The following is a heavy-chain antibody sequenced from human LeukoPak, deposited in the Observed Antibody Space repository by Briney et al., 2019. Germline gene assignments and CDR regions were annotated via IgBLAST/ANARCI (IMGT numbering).Heavy chain of an antibody. V-gene: IGHV3-48*01. CDR2: ISSSSSTI. CDR3: ARSPYDSSGYYFDY. Sequence: GGSLRLSCAASGFTFSSYSMNWVRQAPGNGLAWVSYISSSSSTIYYADSVKGRFTISRDNAKNSLYLQMNSLRPEDTAVYYCARSPYDSSGYYFDYWGQGTLVTVSS. J-gene: IGHJ4*02. D-gene: IGHD3-22*01. CDR1: GFTFSSYS.